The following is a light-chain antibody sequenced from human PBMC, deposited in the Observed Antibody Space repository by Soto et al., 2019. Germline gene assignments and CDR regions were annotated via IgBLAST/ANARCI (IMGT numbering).Light chain of an antibody. J-gene: IGLJ1*01. V-gene: IGLV2-14*01. CDR2: EVS. CDR3: CSHATSSTFV. CDR1: SSDVGSYDY. Sequence: QSVLTQTASVSGSPGQSITISCTGTSSDVGSYDYVSWYQHHAGKAPKLMIYEVSIRPSGVSSRFSASKSGNTASLTISGLQAEGEADYYCCSHATSSTFVFGTGTKVTVL.